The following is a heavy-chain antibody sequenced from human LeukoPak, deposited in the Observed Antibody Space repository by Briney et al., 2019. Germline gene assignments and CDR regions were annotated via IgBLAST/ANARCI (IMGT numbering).Heavy chain of an antibody. D-gene: IGHD1-26*01. CDR1: EFTFSDYY. V-gene: IGHV3-11*01. Sequence: GGSLRLSCAASEFTFSDYYMSWIRQAPGKGLEWVSYISSSGTTIYYADSVKGRFTISRDNAKNSLYLQMNSLRAEDTAVYYCASGGSYYYFDYWGQGTLVTVSS. CDR2: ISSSGTTI. J-gene: IGHJ4*02. CDR3: ASGGSYYYFDY.